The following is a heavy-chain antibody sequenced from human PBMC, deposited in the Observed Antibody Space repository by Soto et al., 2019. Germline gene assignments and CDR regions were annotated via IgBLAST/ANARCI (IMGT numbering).Heavy chain of an antibody. D-gene: IGHD6-6*01. V-gene: IGHV3-74*01. J-gene: IGHJ4*02. CDR1: GFPFSSYW. Sequence: GGSLRLSCAASGFPFSSYWMHRVRQVPGKGLVWVSRINKDGSITTYADSVRGRFTVSRDNAKNTLYLQMNSLRVEDTAIYYCTRIGYSSSSLGIDYWGQGALVTVSS. CDR3: TRIGYSSSSLGIDY. CDR2: INKDGSIT.